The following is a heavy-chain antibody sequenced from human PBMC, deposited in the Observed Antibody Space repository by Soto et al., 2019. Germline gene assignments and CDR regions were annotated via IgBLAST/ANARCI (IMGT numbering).Heavy chain of an antibody. V-gene: IGHV3-33*01. J-gene: IGHJ2*01. D-gene: IGHD2-2*02. CDR2: IWDDGSNK. Sequence: QVQLVESGGGVVQSGRSLRLSCVASEFSFSNYGMHWVRQAPGKGLEWLAVIWDDGSNKYYAESVKGRFTISRDNSKNTLYPQMDSLRAEDTAVYYCARDGSYCTSTSCSTRRAVYWYFDLWGRGTLVTVSS. CDR1: EFSFSNYG. CDR3: ARDGSYCTSTSCSTRRAVYWYFDL.